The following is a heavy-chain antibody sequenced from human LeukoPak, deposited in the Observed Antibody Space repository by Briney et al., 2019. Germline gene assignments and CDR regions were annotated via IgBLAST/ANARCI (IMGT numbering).Heavy chain of an antibody. CDR2: IIPNFGTA. Sequence: ASVKVSCKASGGTFSSYAIRWVRQAPGQGLEWMGGIIPNFGTANYAQKFQGRVTITADKSTSTVYMELSSLRSEDTAVYYCARVAVDYSGNIIKYFFDYWGQGTLVTVSS. CDR3: ARVAVDYSGNIIKYFFDY. V-gene: IGHV1-69*06. D-gene: IGHD4-23*01. J-gene: IGHJ4*02. CDR1: GGTFSSYA.